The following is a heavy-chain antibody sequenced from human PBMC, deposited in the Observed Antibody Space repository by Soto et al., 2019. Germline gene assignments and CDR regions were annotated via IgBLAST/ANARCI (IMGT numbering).Heavy chain of an antibody. CDR2: IIPIPGTA. D-gene: IGHD2-2*01. V-gene: IGHV1-69*01. Sequence: QVQLVQSGAEVKKPGSSVKVSCKASGGTFGSYAISWVRQAPGQGLEWMGGIIPIPGTANYAQKFQGRVTTAADESTGTAYMELSSLRSEDTAVFYCARSQGSSTSLEIYYYYYYGMDVWGQGTPVTVSS. J-gene: IGHJ6*02. CDR1: GGTFGSYA. CDR3: ARSQGSSTSLEIYYYYYYGMDV.